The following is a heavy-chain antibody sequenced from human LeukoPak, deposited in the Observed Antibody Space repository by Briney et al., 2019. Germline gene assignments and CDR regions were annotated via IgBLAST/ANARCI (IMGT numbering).Heavy chain of an antibody. J-gene: IGHJ6*03. Sequence: GGSLRLSCAASGFTFSSYWMSWVRQAPGKGLEWVVNIKQDGSEKYSVDSVKGRFTISRDNAKNSLYMQMNSLRAEDTAVYYCARVMSASVWRSYGSYYCYYYMDIWGKGTTVTVSS. CDR2: IKQDGSEK. CDR3: ARVMSASVWRSYGSYYCYYYMDI. V-gene: IGHV3-7*01. CDR1: GFTFSSYW. D-gene: IGHD3-16*01.